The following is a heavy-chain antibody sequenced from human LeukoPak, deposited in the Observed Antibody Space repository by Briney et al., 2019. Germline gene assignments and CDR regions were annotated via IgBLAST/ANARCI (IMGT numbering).Heavy chain of an antibody. CDR1: GYTFTGYY. CDR3: ARVGSDSSGWRRFDY. J-gene: IGHJ4*02. V-gene: IGHV1-2*02. CDR2: INPNSGGT. D-gene: IGHD6-19*01. Sequence: ASVKVSCKASGYTFTGYYMHWVRQAPGQGLEWMGWINPNSGGTNPAQKFQGRVTMTRDTSISTAYMELSRLRSDDTAVHYCARVGSDSSGWRRFDYWGQGTLVTVSS.